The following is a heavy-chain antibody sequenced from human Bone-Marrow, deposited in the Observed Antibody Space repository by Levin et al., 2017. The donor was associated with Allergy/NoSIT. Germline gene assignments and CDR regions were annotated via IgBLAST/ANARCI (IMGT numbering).Heavy chain of an antibody. D-gene: IGHD2-15*01. CDR2: INGGGIEP. J-gene: IGHJ6*02. CDR3: AKARGSCSGGSCSGIYHGMEV. CDR1: GFTFNIHA. Sequence: GGSLRLSCEASGFTFNIHAMTWVRQAPGKGLGWFSVINGGGIEPYYADSVKGRFPIPRDNSKNTLYLQLTSLRFGDTALYYCAKARGSCSGGSCSGIYHGMEVWGQGTTVTVSS. V-gene: IGHV3-23*01.